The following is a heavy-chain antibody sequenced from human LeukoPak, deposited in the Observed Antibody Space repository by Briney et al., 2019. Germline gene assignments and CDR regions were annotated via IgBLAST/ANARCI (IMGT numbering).Heavy chain of an antibody. V-gene: IGHV1-18*01. CDR1: GYTFTSYG. D-gene: IGHD3-22*01. CDR2: ISAYNGNT. CDR3: ARDHLLFNYYDSSGYDY. J-gene: IGHJ4*02. Sequence: RASVKVSCKASGYTFTSYGISWVRQAPGQGLEWMGWISAYNGNTNYAQKLQGRVTMTTDTSTSTAYMELRSLRSDDTAVYYCARDHLLFNYYDSSGYDYWGQGTLVTVSS.